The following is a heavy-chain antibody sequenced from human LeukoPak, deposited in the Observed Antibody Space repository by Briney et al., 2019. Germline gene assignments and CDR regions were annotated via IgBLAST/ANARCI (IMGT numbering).Heavy chain of an antibody. Sequence: GGSLRLSCAASGFTFSSYGMHWVRQAPGKGLEWVAVLSYDGSNKYYADSVKGRFTISRDNSKNTLYLQMNSLRAEDTAVYYCAKRRIEGATSFYYYYYGMDVWGQGTTVTVSS. CDR1: GFTFSSYG. V-gene: IGHV3-30*18. J-gene: IGHJ6*02. CDR2: LSYDGSNK. D-gene: IGHD1-26*01. CDR3: AKRRIEGATSFYYYYYGMDV.